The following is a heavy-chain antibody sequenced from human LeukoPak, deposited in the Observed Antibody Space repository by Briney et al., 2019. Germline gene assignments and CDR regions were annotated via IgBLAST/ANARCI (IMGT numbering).Heavy chain of an antibody. D-gene: IGHD5-24*01. CDR2: MNPNSGNT. J-gene: IGHJ4*02. CDR3: ARGGMATNY. V-gene: IGHV1-8*03. Sequence: ASVKVSCKASGYTFTDYYIHWVRQATGQGLEWMGWMNPNSGNTGYAQKFQGRVTITRNTSISTAYMELSSLRSEDTAVYYCARGGMATNYWGQGTLVTVSS. CDR1: GYTFTDYY.